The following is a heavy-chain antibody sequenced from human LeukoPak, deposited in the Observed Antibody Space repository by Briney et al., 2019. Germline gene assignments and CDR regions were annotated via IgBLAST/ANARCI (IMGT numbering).Heavy chain of an antibody. CDR1: GFTFSSYW. CDR2: IRKDGSEK. CDR3: ARFQTLLWFGDPSGYFQH. Sequence: PGGSLRLSCAASGFTFSSYWMRWVRQAPGKGLEWVANIRKDGSEKYYVDSVKGRFTISRDNAKNSLYLQMNSLRAEDTAVYYCARFQTLLWFGDPSGYFQHWGQGTLVTVSS. V-gene: IGHV3-7*01. J-gene: IGHJ1*01. D-gene: IGHD3-10*01.